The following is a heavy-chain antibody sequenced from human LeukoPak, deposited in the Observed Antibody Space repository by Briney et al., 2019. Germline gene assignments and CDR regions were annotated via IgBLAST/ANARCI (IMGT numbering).Heavy chain of an antibody. V-gene: IGHV1-2*06. CDR3: ARLAVAGTGVSPDY. J-gene: IGHJ4*02. CDR1: GYTFTGYY. D-gene: IGHD6-19*01. CDR2: INPNSGGT. Sequence: ASVKVSCKASGYTFTGYYMHWVRQAPGQGLDWMGRINPNSGGTNYAQKFQGRVTMTRDTSISTAYMELSRLRSDDTAVYYCARLAVAGTGVSPDYWGQGTLVTVSS.